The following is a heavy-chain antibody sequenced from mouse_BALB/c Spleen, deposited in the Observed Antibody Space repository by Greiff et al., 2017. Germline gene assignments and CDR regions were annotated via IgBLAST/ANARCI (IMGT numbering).Heavy chain of an antibody. CDR1: GYTFTDYA. D-gene: IGHD1-1*01. CDR3: ARAVVEGYYAMDY. V-gene: IGHV1S137*01. J-gene: IGHJ4*01. Sequence: QVQLQQSGAELVRPGVSVKISCKGSGYTFTDYAMHWVKQSHAKSLEWIGVISTYYGDASYNQKFKGKATMTVDKSSSTAYMELARLTSEDSAIYYCARAVVEGYYAMDYWGRGTSDTVSS. CDR2: ISTYYGDA.